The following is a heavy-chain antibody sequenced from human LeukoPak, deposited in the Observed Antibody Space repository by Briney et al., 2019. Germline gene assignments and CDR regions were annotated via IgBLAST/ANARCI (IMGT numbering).Heavy chain of an antibody. Sequence: GGSLRLSCAASGFSFSGYGMNWVRQAPGKGLEWVAYISRSSTDINYADSVRGRFTISRDNSKNTLYLQMNSLRAEDTAVYYCATRDYYDSSGYNDAFDIWGQGTMVTVSS. V-gene: IGHV3-21*04. J-gene: IGHJ3*02. CDR2: ISRSSTDI. D-gene: IGHD3-22*01. CDR3: ATRDYYDSSGYNDAFDI. CDR1: GFSFSGYG.